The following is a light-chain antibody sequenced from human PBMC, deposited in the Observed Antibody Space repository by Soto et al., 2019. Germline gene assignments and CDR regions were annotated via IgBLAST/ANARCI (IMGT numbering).Light chain of an antibody. V-gene: IGLV2-23*02. J-gene: IGLJ2*01. CDR2: EVT. CDR3: CSYTSSDSVV. CDR1: SSDVGRYNA. Sequence: QSVLTQPASVSGSPGQSITISCTGTSSDVGRYNAVSWYQQHPGKAPKFIIYEVTKRPSGISDRFSGSKSGNTASLTISGLQAEDEADYYCCSYTSSDSVVFGGGTKLTVL.